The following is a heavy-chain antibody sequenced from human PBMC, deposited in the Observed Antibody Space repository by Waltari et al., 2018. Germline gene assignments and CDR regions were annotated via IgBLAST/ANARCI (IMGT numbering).Heavy chain of an antibody. V-gene: IGHV1-24*01. Sequence: QVQLVQSGAEVKKPGASVKVSCKVSGYTLTELSMHWERQAPGKGLEWMGGFDPEDGETIYAQKFQGRVTMTEDTSTDTAYMELSSLRSEDTAVYYCATRDKQLPSPSWDAFDIWGQGTMVTVSS. D-gene: IGHD6-13*01. CDR3: ATRDKQLPSPSWDAFDI. CDR2: FDPEDGET. CDR1: GYTLTELS. J-gene: IGHJ3*02.